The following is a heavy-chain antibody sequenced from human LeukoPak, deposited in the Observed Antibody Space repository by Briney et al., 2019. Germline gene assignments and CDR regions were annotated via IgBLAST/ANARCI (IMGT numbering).Heavy chain of an antibody. CDR2: ISSSGSTI. CDR3: AELGITMIGGV. CDR1: GFTFSSYG. V-gene: IGHV3-48*04. Sequence: GGTLRLSCAGSGFTFSSYGMNWVRQAPGKGLEWVSYISSSGSTIYYADSVKGRFTISRDNAKNSLYLQMNSLRAEDTAVYYCAELGITMIGGVWGKGTTVTISS. D-gene: IGHD3-10*02. J-gene: IGHJ6*04.